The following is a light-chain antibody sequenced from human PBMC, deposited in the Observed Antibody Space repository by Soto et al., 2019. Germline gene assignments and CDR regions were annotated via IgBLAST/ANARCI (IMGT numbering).Light chain of an antibody. CDR1: QGISNY. Sequence: DIQMTQSPSSLSASVGDRVTITCRASQGISNYLAWYQQKPGKGPKFLIYAASTLQSGVPSRFSGSGSGTDFSLTITSLQPEDVATYYWQKYNRAPWTFGQGTKVEIK. CDR2: AAS. J-gene: IGKJ1*01. V-gene: IGKV1-27*01. CDR3: QKYNRAPWT.